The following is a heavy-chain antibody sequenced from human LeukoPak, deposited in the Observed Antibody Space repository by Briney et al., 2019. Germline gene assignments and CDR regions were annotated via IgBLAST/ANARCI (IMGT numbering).Heavy chain of an antibody. Sequence: PGGSLRLSCAASGLTFSNYVMHWVRQAPGKGLEWVSVLYSGGDTYYADSVKGRFTVSRDNSKNTLYLQMNSLGAEDTAVYYCARDTSGYCSTSRCYGSWYFDLWGRGTLVTVSS. CDR3: ARDTSGYCSTSRCYGSWYFDL. D-gene: IGHD2-2*01. CDR1: GLTFSNYV. J-gene: IGHJ2*01. CDR2: LYSGGDT. V-gene: IGHV3-53*01.